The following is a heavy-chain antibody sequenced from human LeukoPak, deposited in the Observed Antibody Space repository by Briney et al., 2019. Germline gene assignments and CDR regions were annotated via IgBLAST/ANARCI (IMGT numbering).Heavy chain of an antibody. V-gene: IGHV4-4*07. CDR2: IHTSGST. D-gene: IGHD6-6*01. CDR3: AREGSMTARPFVSIDY. J-gene: IGHJ4*02. CDR1: GGSISSYY. Sequence: PSETLSLTCTVSGGSISSYYWSWIRQPAGKGLEWIGRIHTSGSTDYNPPLKSRVTMSVDTSKNQFSLKLRSVTAADTAVYYCAREGSMTARPFVSIDYWGQGTLVTVSS.